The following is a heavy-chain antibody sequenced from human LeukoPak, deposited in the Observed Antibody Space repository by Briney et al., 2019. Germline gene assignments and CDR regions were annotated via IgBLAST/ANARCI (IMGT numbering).Heavy chain of an antibody. D-gene: IGHD4-11*01. CDR1: GFTFSSYW. CDR3: ARAPHYSNYGPYYYGMDV. V-gene: IGHV3-7*03. CDR2: IKQDGSEK. J-gene: IGHJ6*02. Sequence: GGSLRLSCAASGFTFSSYWMSWVRQAPGKGLEWVANIKQDGSEKYYVDSVKGRFTISRDNAKNSLYLQMNSLRAEDTAVYYCARAPHYSNYGPYYYGMDVWGQGTTVTVSS.